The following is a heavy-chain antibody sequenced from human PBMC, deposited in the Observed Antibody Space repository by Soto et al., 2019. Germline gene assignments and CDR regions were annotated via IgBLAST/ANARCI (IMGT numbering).Heavy chain of an antibody. V-gene: IGHV3-21*01. CDR1: GFTFSSYS. CDR2: ISSSSSYI. D-gene: IGHD3-10*01. Sequence: VGSLSLSCAASGFTFSSYSMNWVRQAPGKGLEWVSSISSSSSYIYYADSVKGRFTISRDNAKNSLYLQMNSLRAEDTAVYYCARDRGRLENWFDPWGQGTLVTVSS. CDR3: ARDRGRLENWFDP. J-gene: IGHJ5*02.